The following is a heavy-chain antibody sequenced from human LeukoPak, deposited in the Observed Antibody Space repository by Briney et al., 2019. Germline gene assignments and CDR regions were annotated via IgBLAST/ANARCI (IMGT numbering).Heavy chain of an antibody. V-gene: IGHV3-21*04. D-gene: IGHD3-3*01. J-gene: IGHJ4*02. CDR1: GFTFSSYS. CDR2: ISSTSSYI. CDR3: ARANRLRITIFGVVEDY. Sequence: GGSLRLSCAASGFTFSSYSMNWVRQAPGKGLEWVSSISSTSSYIYYADSVKGRFTISRDNAKNSLYLQMNSLRAEDTAVYYCARANRLRITIFGVVEDYWGQGTLVTVSS.